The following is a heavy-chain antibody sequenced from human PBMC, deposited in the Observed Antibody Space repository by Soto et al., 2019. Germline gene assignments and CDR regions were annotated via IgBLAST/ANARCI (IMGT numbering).Heavy chain of an antibody. V-gene: IGHV3-23*01. Sequence: GGSLGLSCAASTFTFSSYAMSWGRQGPGKGLEWVSAITGSGVTTYYADSVKGRFTISRDNSKSTLYLQMNRLRAEDTAVYYCGGSAAMPPLDYWGQGTLVTVSS. CDR3: GGSAAMPPLDY. D-gene: IGHD2-2*01. J-gene: IGHJ4*02. CDR2: ITGSGVTT. CDR1: TFTFSSYA.